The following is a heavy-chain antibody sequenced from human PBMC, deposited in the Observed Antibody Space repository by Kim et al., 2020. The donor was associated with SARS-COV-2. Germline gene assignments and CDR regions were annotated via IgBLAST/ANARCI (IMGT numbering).Heavy chain of an antibody. CDR1: GFTFSSYA. J-gene: IGHJ4*02. D-gene: IGHD4-4*01. Sequence: GGSLRLSCAASGFTFSSYAMHWVRQAPGKGLEWVSVISYDGSNKYYVDSVKGRFTISRDNPKNTLYLQMNSLRAEDTAVYYCARDVWTVTMWSWADYWGQGRLGTVS. V-gene: IGHV3-30*04. CDR3: ARDVWTVTMWSWADY. CDR2: ISYDGSNK.